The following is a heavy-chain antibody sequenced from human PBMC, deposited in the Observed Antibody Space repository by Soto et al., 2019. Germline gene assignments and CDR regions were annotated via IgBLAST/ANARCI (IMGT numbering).Heavy chain of an antibody. D-gene: IGHD3-3*02. CDR1: GGSISSGDYY. CDR3: DRDPSSHFSLGANRNRYGYYYYGMDV. Sequence: PSETLSLTCTVSGGSISSGDYYWSWIRQPPGKGLEWIGYIYYSGSTYYNPSLKSRVTISVDTSKNQFSLKLSSVTAADTAVYYCDRDPSSHFSLGANRNRYGYYYYGMDVWGQGTTVTVSS. J-gene: IGHJ6*02. V-gene: IGHV4-30-4*01. CDR2: IYYSGST.